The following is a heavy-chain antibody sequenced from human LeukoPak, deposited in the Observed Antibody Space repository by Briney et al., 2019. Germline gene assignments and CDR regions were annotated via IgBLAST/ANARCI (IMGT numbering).Heavy chain of an antibody. J-gene: IGHJ4*02. CDR3: ARVGQDSGYDYFGYFDY. Sequence: SETLSLTCTISGGSISSGSYYWSWIRQPAGKGLEWIGRIYTSGSTNYNPSLKSRVIISVDTSKNQFSLKLSSVTAADTAVYYCARVGQDSGYDYFGYFDYWGQGTLVTVSS. V-gene: IGHV4-61*02. CDR1: GGSISSGSYY. D-gene: IGHD5-12*01. CDR2: IYTSGST.